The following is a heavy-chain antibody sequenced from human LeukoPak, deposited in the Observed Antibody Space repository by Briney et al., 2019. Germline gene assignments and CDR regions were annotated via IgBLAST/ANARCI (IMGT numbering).Heavy chain of an antibody. CDR3: ARDSGLKDCSGVSCYRAFDI. D-gene: IGHD2-15*01. CDR2: ISAYNGDT. V-gene: IGHV1-18*01. J-gene: IGHJ3*02. Sequence: ASVTVSFTSSGYTFINYGISWVRQAPGQGLEWMGWISAYNGDTNYAQKLQGRLTTTTDTSTSTAYMELRSLRSDDTAVYFCARDSGLKDCSGVSCYRAFDIWGQGTMITVSS. CDR1: GYTFINYG.